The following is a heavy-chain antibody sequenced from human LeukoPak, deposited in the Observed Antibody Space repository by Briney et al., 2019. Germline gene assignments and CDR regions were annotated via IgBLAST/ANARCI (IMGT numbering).Heavy chain of an antibody. V-gene: IGHV4-4*07. J-gene: IGHJ3*02. D-gene: IGHD3-10*01. CDR1: GGSISSYY. CDR2: IYTSGST. CDR3: ARVNYGSRSYSGNDAFDI. Sequence: SETLSLTCTVSGGSISSYYWSWIRQPAGKGLEWIGRIYTSGSTNYNPSLKSRVTMSVDTSKNQFSLKLSSVTAADTAVYYCARVNYGSRSYSGNDAFDIWGQGTMVTVSS.